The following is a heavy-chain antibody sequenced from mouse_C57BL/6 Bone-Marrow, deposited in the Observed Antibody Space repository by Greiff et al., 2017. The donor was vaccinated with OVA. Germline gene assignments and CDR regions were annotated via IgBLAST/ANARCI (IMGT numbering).Heavy chain of an antibody. D-gene: IGHD1-1*01. V-gene: IGHV1-85*01. CDR2: IYPRDGST. Sequence: QVQLQQSGPELVKPGASVKLSCKASGYTFKSYDINWVKQRPGQGLEWIGWIYPRDGSTKYNEKFKGKATLTVDTSSSTAYMELHSLTSEDSAVYFCARRMGDYYGSSYFDYWGQGTTLTVSS. CDR3: ARRMGDYYGSSYFDY. J-gene: IGHJ2*01. CDR1: GYTFKSYD.